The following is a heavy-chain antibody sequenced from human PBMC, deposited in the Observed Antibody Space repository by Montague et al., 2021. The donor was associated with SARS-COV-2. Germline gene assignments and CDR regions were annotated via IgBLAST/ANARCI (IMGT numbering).Heavy chain of an antibody. CDR2: MVYSGRN. CDR3: ARHGHTDFGNPNWFDP. D-gene: IGHD5-18*01. J-gene: IGHJ5*02. V-gene: IGHV4-39*01. Sequence: SETLSLTCTVSGDSINSDTAFWGWVRQSPGKGLEWIGSMVYSGRNFYNGALRSRLTISVDTSKNQFSLELRAVTAADTGLYYCARHGHTDFGNPNWFDPWGQGTLVTVSS. CDR1: GDSINSDTAF.